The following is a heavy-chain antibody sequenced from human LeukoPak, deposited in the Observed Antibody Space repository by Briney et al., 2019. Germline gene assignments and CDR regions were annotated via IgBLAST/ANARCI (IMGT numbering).Heavy chain of an antibody. CDR3: ARRGGGYSYDNFDY. Sequence: GESLKISCKGSGYSFTSYWIGWVRQMPGKGLEWMGSIYAGDSDMRYSPSFQGQLTISADTYISTAYLQWSSLKASDPAMYYCARRGGGYSYDNFDYWGQGTLVTVSS. J-gene: IGHJ4*02. CDR2: IYAGDSDM. D-gene: IGHD5-18*01. V-gene: IGHV5-51*01. CDR1: GYSFTSYW.